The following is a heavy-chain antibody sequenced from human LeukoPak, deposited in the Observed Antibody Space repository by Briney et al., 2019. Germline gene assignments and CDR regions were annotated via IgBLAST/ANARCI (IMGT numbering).Heavy chain of an antibody. CDR3: ARFAHLGGSYYFRYYFDY. CDR2: INPNSGGT. CDR1: GYTFTSYY. D-gene: IGHD1-26*01. V-gene: IGHV1-2*02. J-gene: IGHJ4*02. Sequence: ASVKVSCKASGYTFTSYYMHWVRQAPGQGLEWMGWINPNSGGTNYAQKFQGRVTMTRDTSISTAYMELSRLRSDDTAVYYCARFAHLGGSYYFRYYFDYWGQGTLVTVSS.